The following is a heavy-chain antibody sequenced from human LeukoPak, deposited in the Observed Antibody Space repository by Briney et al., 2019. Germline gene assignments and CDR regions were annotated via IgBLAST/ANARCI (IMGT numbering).Heavy chain of an antibody. V-gene: IGHV1-69*13. CDR2: IIPIFGTA. J-gene: IGHJ3*02. CDR1: GGTFSSYA. Sequence: GASVKVSCKASGGTFSSYAISWVRQAPGQGLEWMGGIIPIFGTANYAQKFQGRVTITADESTSTAYMELSSLRSADTAVYYCARDHVRYCSSTSCYDAFDIWGQGTMVTVSS. D-gene: IGHD2-2*01. CDR3: ARDHVRYCSSTSCYDAFDI.